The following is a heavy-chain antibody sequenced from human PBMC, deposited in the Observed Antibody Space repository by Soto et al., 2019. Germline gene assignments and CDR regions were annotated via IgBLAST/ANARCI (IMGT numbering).Heavy chain of an antibody. CDR3: ARGNWNYVHWFDP. Sequence: PSETLSLTCAVSGGSISSGGCPWSWIRQPPGKGLEWIGYIYHSGSTYYNPSLKSRVTISIDRSKNQFSLTLSSVTAADTAVYYCARGNWNYVHWFDPWGQGTLVTVSS. J-gene: IGHJ5*02. CDR2: IYHSGST. D-gene: IGHD1-7*01. CDR1: GGSISSGGCP. V-gene: IGHV4-30-2*01.